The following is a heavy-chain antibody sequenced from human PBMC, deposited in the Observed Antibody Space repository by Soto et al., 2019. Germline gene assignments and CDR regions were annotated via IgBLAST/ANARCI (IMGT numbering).Heavy chain of an antibody. CDR1: GYTFTSYG. Sequence: QVHLVQSGAEVKKPGASVKVSCKASGYTFTSYGITWVRQAPGQGLEWMGWISAHNGNTDYAQKLQGRVIVTRDTATSTAYMELRSLRSDGTAVYYWARVRYGDYWGQGALVTVSS. CDR2: ISAHNGNT. CDR3: ARVRYGDY. J-gene: IGHJ4*02. D-gene: IGHD1-1*01. V-gene: IGHV1-18*01.